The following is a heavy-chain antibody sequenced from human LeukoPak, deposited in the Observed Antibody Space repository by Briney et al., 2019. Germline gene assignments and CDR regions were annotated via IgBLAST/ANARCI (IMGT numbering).Heavy chain of an antibody. Sequence: SETLSLTCAVSGGSISSSNWWSWVRQPPGKGLEWIGEIYHSGSTNYNPSLKSRVTISVDKSKNQFSLKLSSVTAADTALYYCARNLLVGATLDYWGQGTLVTVSS. CDR2: IYHSGST. D-gene: IGHD1-26*01. J-gene: IGHJ4*02. CDR1: GGSISSSNW. CDR3: ARNLLVGATLDY. V-gene: IGHV4-4*02.